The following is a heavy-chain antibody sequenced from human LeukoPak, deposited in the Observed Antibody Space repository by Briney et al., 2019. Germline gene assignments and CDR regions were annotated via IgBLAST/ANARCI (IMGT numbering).Heavy chain of an antibody. J-gene: IGHJ3*02. CDR2: IYYSGST. CDR1: GGSISSYY. CDR3: ARPSTGGYDAFDI. Sequence: SETLSLTCTVSGGSISSYYWSWIRQPPGKGLEWIGYIYYSGSTNYNPSLKSRVTISVDTSKNQFSLKLSSVTAADTAVYYCARPSTGGYDAFDIWGQGTMVTVSS. D-gene: IGHD4-11*01. V-gene: IGHV4-59*08.